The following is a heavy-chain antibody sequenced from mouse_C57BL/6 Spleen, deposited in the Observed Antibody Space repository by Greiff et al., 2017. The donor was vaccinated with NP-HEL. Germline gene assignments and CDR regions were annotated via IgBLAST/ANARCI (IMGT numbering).Heavy chain of an antibody. V-gene: IGHV1-82*01. Sequence: QVQLQQPGAELVKPGASVKLSCKASGYAFSSSWMNWVKQRPGKGLEWIGRIYPGDGDTNYNGKFKGKATLTADKSSSTAYMQLSSLTSEDSAVYFCARSTTVVAPGAMDYWGQGTSVTVSS. J-gene: IGHJ4*01. CDR2: IYPGDGDT. CDR3: ARSTTVVAPGAMDY. D-gene: IGHD1-1*01. CDR1: GYAFSSSW.